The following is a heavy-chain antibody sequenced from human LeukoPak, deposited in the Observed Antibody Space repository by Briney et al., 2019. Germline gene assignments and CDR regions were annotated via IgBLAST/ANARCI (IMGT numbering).Heavy chain of an antibody. CDR3: ARSNNFRFDS. Sequence: SETLSLTCGVSGGTFSGYYWAWIRQAPGQGLEWIGDIYHSGKTNYNPTLRNRLTISVDTSKNQFSLKLASVTAADAAIYYCARSNNFRFDSWGQETLVTVSS. J-gene: IGHJ4*02. D-gene: IGHD2/OR15-2a*01. V-gene: IGHV4-34*01. CDR1: GGTFSGYY. CDR2: IYHSGKT.